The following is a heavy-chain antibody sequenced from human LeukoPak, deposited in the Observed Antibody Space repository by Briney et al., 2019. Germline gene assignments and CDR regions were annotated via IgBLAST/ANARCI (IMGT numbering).Heavy chain of an antibody. Sequence: PSETLSLTCAVSGYSICSGYYWGWIRQPPGKGLEWIGSIYHSGSTYYNPSLKSRVTISVDTSKNQFSLKLSSVTAADTAVYYCARWMGRGYSGYDYPSGYYMDVWGKGTTVTVSS. V-gene: IGHV4-38-2*01. CDR3: ARWMGRGYSGYDYPSGYYMDV. CDR1: GYSICSGYY. D-gene: IGHD5-12*01. J-gene: IGHJ6*03. CDR2: IYHSGST.